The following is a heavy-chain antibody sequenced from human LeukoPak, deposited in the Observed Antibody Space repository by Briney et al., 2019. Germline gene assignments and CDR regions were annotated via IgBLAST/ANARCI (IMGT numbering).Heavy chain of an antibody. CDR1: GGSFSGYY. D-gene: IGHD6-13*01. Sequence: PSETLSLTCAVYGGSFSGYYWSWIRQPPGKGLEWIGEINHSGSTNYNPSLKSRVTISVDTSKNQFSLKLSSVTAADTAVYYCARGRGDSSSWYRRRDFDYWGQGTLVTVSS. CDR2: INHSGST. CDR3: ARGRGDSSSWYRRRDFDY. V-gene: IGHV4-34*01. J-gene: IGHJ4*02.